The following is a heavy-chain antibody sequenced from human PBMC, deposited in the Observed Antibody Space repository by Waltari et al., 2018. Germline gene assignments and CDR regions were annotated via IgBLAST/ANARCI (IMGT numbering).Heavy chain of an antibody. CDR2: ISCSSSYI. J-gene: IGHJ2*01. Sequence: EVQLVESGGGLVKPGGSLRLSCAASGFTFSSYSMNWVRQAPGKGLEWVSSISCSSSYIYYADSVKGRFTISRDNAKNSLYLQMNSRRAEDTAVYYCARGSTRGGDWYFDLWGRGTLVTVSS. D-gene: IGHD3-10*01. CDR3: ARGSTRGGDWYFDL. V-gene: IGHV3-21*01. CDR1: GFTFSSYS.